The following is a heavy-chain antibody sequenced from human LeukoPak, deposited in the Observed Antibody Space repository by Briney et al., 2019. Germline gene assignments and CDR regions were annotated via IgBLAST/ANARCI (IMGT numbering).Heavy chain of an antibody. D-gene: IGHD3-9*01. CDR2: INAGNGNT. CDR1: GYTFTSYA. Sequence: ASVKVSCKASGYTFTSYAMHWVRQAPGQRLEWMGWINAGNGNTKYSLKFQGRVTITRDTSASTAYMELSSLRSEDTAVYYCARDGYDILTGYYTPPYWGQGTLVTVSS. J-gene: IGHJ4*02. V-gene: IGHV1-3*01. CDR3: ARDGYDILTGYYTPPY.